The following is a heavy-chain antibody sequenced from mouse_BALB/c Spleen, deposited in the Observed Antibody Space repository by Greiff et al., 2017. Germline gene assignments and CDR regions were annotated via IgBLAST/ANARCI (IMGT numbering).Heavy chain of an antibody. V-gene: IGHV5-6-4*01. CDR2: ISSGGSYT. Sequence: EVQLQESGGGLVKPGGSLKLSCAASGFTFSSYTMSWVRQTPEKRLEWVATISSGGSYTYYPDSVKGRFTISRDNAKNTLYLQMSSLKSEDTAMYYCTRDYGSSYGYFDVWGAGTTVTVSS. D-gene: IGHD1-1*01. J-gene: IGHJ1*01. CDR1: GFTFSSYT. CDR3: TRDYGSSYGYFDV.